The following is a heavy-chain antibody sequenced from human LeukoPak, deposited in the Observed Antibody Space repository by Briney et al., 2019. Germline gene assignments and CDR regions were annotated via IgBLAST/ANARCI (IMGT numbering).Heavy chain of an antibody. Sequence: ASVKVSCKASGYTFTGYYMHWVRQAPGQGLEWMGWINPNSGGTNYAQKFQGRVTMTRDTSISTACMELSRLRSDDTAVYYCAREGVGATTVVDYWGQGTLVTVSS. D-gene: IGHD1-26*01. J-gene: IGHJ4*02. CDR3: AREGVGATTVVDY. V-gene: IGHV1-2*02. CDR2: INPNSGGT. CDR1: GYTFTGYY.